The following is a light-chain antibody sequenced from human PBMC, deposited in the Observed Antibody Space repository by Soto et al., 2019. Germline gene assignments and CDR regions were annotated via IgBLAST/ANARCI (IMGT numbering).Light chain of an antibody. V-gene: IGKV3-11*01. Sequence: EIVLTQSPATLSLSPGERATLSCRASQSVSSYLAWYQQKPGQAPRLLIYDASNRATGIPTRFSGSGSGTEFTLTISSLESEDFAVYHCQQYDTSPWTFGQGTKVDIK. J-gene: IGKJ1*01. CDR2: DAS. CDR1: QSVSSY. CDR3: QQYDTSPWT.